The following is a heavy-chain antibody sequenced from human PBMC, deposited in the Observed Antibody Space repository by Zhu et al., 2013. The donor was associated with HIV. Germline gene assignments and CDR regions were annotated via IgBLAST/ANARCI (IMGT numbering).Heavy chain of an antibody. CDR1: GFTFSSYA. Sequence: VQLVESGGGVVLPGRSLRLSCAASGFTFSSYAMHWVRQAPGKGLEWVAVISYDGKNEYYADSVKGRFTISRDNSKNTLYLQMYSLRAEDTAIYYCVSRGGYSSGLHYWGQGTLVTVSS. D-gene: IGHD5-18*01. J-gene: IGHJ4*02. V-gene: IGHV3-30*04. CDR2: ISYDGKNE. CDR3: VSRGGYSSGLHY.